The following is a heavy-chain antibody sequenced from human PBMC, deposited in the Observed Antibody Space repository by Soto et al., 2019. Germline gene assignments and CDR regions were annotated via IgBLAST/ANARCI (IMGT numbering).Heavy chain of an antibody. J-gene: IGHJ4*02. CDR1: GGSISNSNYY. CDR3: VRQGEYYASEGYFDS. Sequence: PSETLSLICTVSGGSISNSNYYWAWIRQPPGMGLEWIGTIYYSGSTYYNSSLKSRVTISLDTSNNQFSLRLSSVTAADTAVYYCVRQGEYYASEGYFDSWGQGTRVTVSS. V-gene: IGHV4-39*01. D-gene: IGHD3-10*01. CDR2: IYYSGST.